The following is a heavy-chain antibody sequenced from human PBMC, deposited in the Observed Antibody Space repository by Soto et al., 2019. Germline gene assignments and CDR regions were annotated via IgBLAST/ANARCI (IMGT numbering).Heavy chain of an antibody. Sequence: SETLSLTCTVSGGSISSSSDYWGWIRQPPGKGLEWIGSIYYSGSTYYKPSLKSRVTISVDTSKNRFSLKLSSVTAADTAVYYCARHVVECTNGVCFYYYLDVWGKGTTVTVSS. D-gene: IGHD2-8*01. V-gene: IGHV4-39*01. CDR3: ARHVVECTNGVCFYYYLDV. CDR1: GGSISSSSDY. CDR2: IYYSGST. J-gene: IGHJ6*03.